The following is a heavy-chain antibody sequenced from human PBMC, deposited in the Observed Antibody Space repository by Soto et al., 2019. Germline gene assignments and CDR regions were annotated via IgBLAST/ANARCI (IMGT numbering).Heavy chain of an antibody. CDR1: GFTFNTYS. Sequence: PGGSLRLSCAASGFTFNTYSMDWVRQAPGKGLEWVSYISSGSSTKYYADSVKGRFTISRDNAKNSLYLQMNSLRDEDTAVYYFARRYYGSGNLYGMDVWGQGTTVTVSS. CDR3: ARRYYGSGNLYGMDV. J-gene: IGHJ6*02. D-gene: IGHD3-10*01. V-gene: IGHV3-48*02. CDR2: ISSGSSTK.